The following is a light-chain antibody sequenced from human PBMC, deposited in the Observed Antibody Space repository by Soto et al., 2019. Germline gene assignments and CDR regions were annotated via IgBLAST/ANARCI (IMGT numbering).Light chain of an antibody. CDR3: LLSYSGARM. J-gene: IGLJ3*02. Sequence: QAVVTQEPSLTVSPGGTVTLTCGSSTGAVTSGHYPYWFQQKPGQAPRTLISDTSNKHSWTPARFSGSLLGGKAALTLSGEQPEDEAEYYCLLSYSGARMFGGGTKLTVL. CDR1: TGAVTSGHY. V-gene: IGLV7-46*01. CDR2: DTS.